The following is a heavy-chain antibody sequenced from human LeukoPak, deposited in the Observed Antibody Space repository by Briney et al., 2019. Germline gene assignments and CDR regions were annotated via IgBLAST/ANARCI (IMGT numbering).Heavy chain of an antibody. D-gene: IGHD4-11*01. J-gene: IGHJ4*02. Sequence: GGPLRLSFVASGFTFGAYALNGVRQAPGKELEGFSTFKTNYNQVYYAESVRGRFTISTDNSKNTAYLQMNSLRVEDTALYYCARSVPDYTRFDFWGQGALVTVSS. CDR2: FKTNYNQV. V-gene: IGHV3-23*05. CDR1: GFTFGAYA. CDR3: ARSVPDYTRFDF.